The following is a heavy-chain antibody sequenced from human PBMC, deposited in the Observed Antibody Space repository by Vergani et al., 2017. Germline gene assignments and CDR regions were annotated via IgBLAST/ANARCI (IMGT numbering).Heavy chain of an antibody. CDR3: TRHGRSGWAGYFQH. V-gene: IGHV4-39*01. D-gene: IGHD6-19*01. CDR2: IYYTGTT. J-gene: IGHJ1*01. CDR1: GVSIGSNSYY. Sequence: QLQLQESGPGLVKPSETLSLTCTVSGVSIGSNSYYLGWIRQPPGKGLEWIGTIYYTGTTYYNEAHKSRLTISVDTSKNQFSLNLPAVTAADTAVYYCTRHGRSGWAGYFQHWGQGTLVTASS.